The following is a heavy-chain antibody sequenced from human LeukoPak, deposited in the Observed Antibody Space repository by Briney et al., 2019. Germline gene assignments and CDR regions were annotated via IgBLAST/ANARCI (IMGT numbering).Heavy chain of an antibody. CDR2: IYYSGST. D-gene: IGHD4-17*01. V-gene: IGHV4-31*03. CDR1: VDSISSGCYY. Sequence: SQILSLTCTVSVDSISSGCYYWSWIRQHPGRGLQWIGYIYYSGSTYYNPSLKSRVTISVDTSKNQFSLKLSSVTAVDTAVYYCARTTHDYYCYGMDVWGQGTTVTVSS. CDR3: ARTTHDYYCYGMDV. J-gene: IGHJ6*02.